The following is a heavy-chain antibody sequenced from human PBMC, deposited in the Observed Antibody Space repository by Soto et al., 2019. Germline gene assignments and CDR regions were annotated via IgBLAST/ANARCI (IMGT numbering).Heavy chain of an antibody. Sequence: GGSLRLSCVASGFTFSDYAMHWVRQAPGKGLEYVSAISHDGRRTYYADSVKGRFTISRDNSKNTLYLQMGSVRAEDMAVYYCARLPGGPVTNYYSYMDVWGKGTTVTVSS. D-gene: IGHD4-17*01. CDR3: ARLPGGPVTNYYSYMDV. CDR1: GFTFSDYA. V-gene: IGHV3-64*02. J-gene: IGHJ6*03. CDR2: ISHDGRRT.